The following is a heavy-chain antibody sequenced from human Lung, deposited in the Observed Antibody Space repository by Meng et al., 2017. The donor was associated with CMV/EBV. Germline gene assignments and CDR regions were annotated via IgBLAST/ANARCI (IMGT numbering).Heavy chain of an antibody. J-gene: IGHJ3*02. CDR1: GFTFSSYW. V-gene: IGHV3-74*01. D-gene: IGHD4-23*01. CDR3: AREQPNSDAFDI. CDR2: INSDGSST. Sequence: ETLSLTCAASGFTFSSYWMHWVRQAPGKGLVWVSRINSDGSSTSYADSVKGRFTISRDNAKNTLYLQMNSLRAEDTAVYYCAREQPNSDAFDIWGQGTMVTVSS.